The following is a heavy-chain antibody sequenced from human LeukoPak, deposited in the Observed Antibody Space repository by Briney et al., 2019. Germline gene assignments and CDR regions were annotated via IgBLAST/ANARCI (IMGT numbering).Heavy chain of an antibody. CDR1: GGSISSSSYY. CDR3: ARSYGDYGEVSLNWFDP. J-gene: IGHJ5*02. D-gene: IGHD4-17*01. Sequence: SETLSLTCTVSGGSISSSSYYWGWIRQPPGKGLEWIGSIYYSGSTYYNPSLKSRVTISVDTSKNQFSLKLSSVTAADTAVYYCARSYGDYGEVSLNWFDPWGQGTLVTVSS. V-gene: IGHV4-39*07. CDR2: IYYSGST.